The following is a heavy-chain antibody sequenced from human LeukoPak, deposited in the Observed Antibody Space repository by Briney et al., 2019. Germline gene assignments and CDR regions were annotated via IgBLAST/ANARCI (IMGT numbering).Heavy chain of an antibody. J-gene: IGHJ4*02. CDR1: GYTFTSYG. Sequence: GASVKVSCKASGYTFTSYGINWVRQAPGQGLEWMGWINAYNGNTDYAQKLQGRVTMTTDTSTSTAYMELRSLRFDDTAEYYCASSLRQYYYDSNGLGYWGQGTLVTVSS. CDR3: ASSLRQYYYDSNGLGY. CDR2: INAYNGNT. V-gene: IGHV1-18*01. D-gene: IGHD3-22*01.